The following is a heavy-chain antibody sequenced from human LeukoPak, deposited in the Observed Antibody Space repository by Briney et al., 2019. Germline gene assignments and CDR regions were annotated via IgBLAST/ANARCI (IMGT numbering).Heavy chain of an antibody. V-gene: IGHV3-30-3*01. J-gene: IGHJ4*02. CDR2: ISYDGSNK. CDR1: GFPFSSYA. D-gene: IGHD6-19*01. Sequence: GGSLRLSCAASGFPFSSYAMHGVRKAPGKGLGGVAVISYDGSNKYYADSVKGRFTISRDNSKNTLYLQMNSLRAEDTAVYYCASQYSSGWYDMFYFDYWGQGTLVTVSS. CDR3: ASQYSSGWYDMFYFDY.